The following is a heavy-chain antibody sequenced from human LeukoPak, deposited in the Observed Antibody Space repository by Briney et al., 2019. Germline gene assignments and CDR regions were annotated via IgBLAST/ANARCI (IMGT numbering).Heavy chain of an antibody. CDR3: AKRQQLPPNHYMDV. CDR2: ISYDGSNK. V-gene: IGHV3-30*18. J-gene: IGHJ6*03. CDR1: GFTFSSYG. D-gene: IGHD6-13*01. Sequence: PGRSLRLSCEASGFTFSSYGMHWVRQAPGKGPEWVAVISYDGSNKYYADSVKGRFTISRDNSKNTLYLQMSSLRAEDTALYYCAKRQQLPPNHYMDVWGKGTTVTVSS.